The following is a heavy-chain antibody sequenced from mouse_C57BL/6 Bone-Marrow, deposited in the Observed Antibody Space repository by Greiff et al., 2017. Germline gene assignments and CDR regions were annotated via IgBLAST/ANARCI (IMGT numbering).Heavy chain of an antibody. D-gene: IGHD4-1*01. J-gene: IGHJ2*01. CDR1: GYTFTSYW. CDR2: INPSSGYT. Sequence: LVESGAELAKPGASVKLSCKASGYTFTSYWMHWVKQRPGQGLEWIGYINPSSGYTNYNEKFKGKAILTVDTSSNTAYMQLSSLTSEDSAVFYCARSGPLGRSFDYWGQGTTLTVSS. CDR3: ARSGPLGRSFDY. V-gene: IGHV1-7*01.